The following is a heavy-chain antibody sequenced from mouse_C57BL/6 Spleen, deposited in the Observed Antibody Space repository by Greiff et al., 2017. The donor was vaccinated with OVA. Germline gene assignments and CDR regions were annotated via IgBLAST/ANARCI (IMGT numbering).Heavy chain of an antibody. Sequence: VQLQQSGAELVRPGASVTLSCKASGYTFTDYEMHWVKQTPVHGLEWIGAIDPETGGTAYNQKFKGKAILTADKSSSTAYMELRSLTSEDSAVYYCTRHGSSSNYFDYWGQGTTLTVSS. CDR1: GYTFTDYE. CDR2: IDPETGGT. D-gene: IGHD1-1*01. CDR3: TRHGSSSNYFDY. J-gene: IGHJ2*01. V-gene: IGHV1-15*01.